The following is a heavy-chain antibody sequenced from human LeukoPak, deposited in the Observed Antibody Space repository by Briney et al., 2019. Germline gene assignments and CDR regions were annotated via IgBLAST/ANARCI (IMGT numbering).Heavy chain of an antibody. J-gene: IGHJ4*02. V-gene: IGHV4-39*07. CDR1: GGSISSSSYY. CDR2: IYYSGST. Sequence: PSETLSLTCTVSGGSISSSSYYWGWIRQPPGKGLEWIGSIYYSGSTYYNPSLKSRVTISVDTSKNQFSLKLSSVTAADTAVYYCARDLWFGELLSDYFDYWGQGTLVTVSS. D-gene: IGHD3-10*01. CDR3: ARDLWFGELLSDYFDY.